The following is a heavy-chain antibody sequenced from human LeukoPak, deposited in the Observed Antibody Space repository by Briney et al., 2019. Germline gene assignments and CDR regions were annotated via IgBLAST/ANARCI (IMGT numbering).Heavy chain of an antibody. CDR1: GNTFSSNI. V-gene: IGHV1-3*01. CDR3: AREGAVAEIQHFDY. D-gene: IGHD6-19*01. J-gene: IGHJ4*02. Sequence: GASVKVSCKTSGNTFSSNIINWVRQAPGQRLEWMGWINAGNGNTKYSQKFQGRVTIARDTSASTAYMELSSLRSEDTAVYYCAREGAVAEIQHFDYWGQGTLVTVSS. CDR2: INAGNGNT.